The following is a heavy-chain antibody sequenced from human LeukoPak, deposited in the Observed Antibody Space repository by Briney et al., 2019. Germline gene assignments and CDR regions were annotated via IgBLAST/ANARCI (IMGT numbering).Heavy chain of an antibody. CDR1: GGTFSSYA. CDR2: IIPIFGTA. D-gene: IGHD6-13*01. V-gene: IGHV1-69*13. Sequence: SVRVSCKASGGTFSSYAISWVRQAPGQGLEWMGGIIPIFGTANYAQKFQGRVTITADESTSTAYMELSSLRSEDTAVYYCARQSYSSSPFDYWGQGTLVTVSS. J-gene: IGHJ4*02. CDR3: ARQSYSSSPFDY.